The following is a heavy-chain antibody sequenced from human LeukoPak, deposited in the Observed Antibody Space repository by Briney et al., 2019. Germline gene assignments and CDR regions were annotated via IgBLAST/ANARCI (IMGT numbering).Heavy chain of an antibody. V-gene: IGHV3-30*02. D-gene: IGHD6-13*01. Sequence: GGSLRLSCAASGLTFSSYGMHWVRQAPGKGLEWMTFIHFRESHKHYADSVKGRFTVSRDNSKNTLYLQMNSLRAEDTAVYYCAKSSGITSAGPAGGYYSYYYMDVWGKGTTVTISS. CDR3: AKSSGITSAGPAGGYYSYYYMDV. CDR2: IHFRESHK. J-gene: IGHJ6*03. CDR1: GLTFSSYG.